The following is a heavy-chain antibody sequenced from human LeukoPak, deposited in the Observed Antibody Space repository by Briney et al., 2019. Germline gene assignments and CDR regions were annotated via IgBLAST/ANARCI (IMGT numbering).Heavy chain of an antibody. V-gene: IGHV3-23*01. CDR2: IIDSGNSL. D-gene: IGHD1-26*01. CDR1: GFTFSSCA. Sequence: GGSLRLSYAASGFTFSSCAMSWVRQAPGKGLEWVSTIIDSGNSLYYADSVEGRFTISRDNSKNTLYLQMNSLRAGDTAVYYCAKDPIFSGSYGVFDSWGQGTLVTVSS. J-gene: IGHJ4*02. CDR3: AKDPIFSGSYGVFDS.